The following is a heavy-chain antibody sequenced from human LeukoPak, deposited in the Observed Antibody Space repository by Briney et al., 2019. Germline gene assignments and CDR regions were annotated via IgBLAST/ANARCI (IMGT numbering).Heavy chain of an antibody. Sequence: ASVKVSCKASGYTFTSYDINWVRRATGQGLEWMGWMNPNSGNTGYAQKFQGRVTITRNPSISTAYMELSSLRSEDTAVYYCASASYSGDYYYYYMDVWGKGTTVTVSS. CDR2: MNPNSGNT. V-gene: IGHV1-8*03. CDR3: ASASYSGDYYYYYMDV. D-gene: IGHD2-21*01. J-gene: IGHJ6*03. CDR1: GYTFTSYD.